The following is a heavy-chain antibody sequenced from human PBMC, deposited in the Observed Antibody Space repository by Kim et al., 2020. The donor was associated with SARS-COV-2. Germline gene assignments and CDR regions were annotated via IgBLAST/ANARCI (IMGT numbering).Heavy chain of an antibody. CDR2: T. J-gene: IGHJ4*02. V-gene: IGHV3-15*01. D-gene: IGHD6-19*01. CDR3: TTEVAVASTLY. Sequence: TDYAAPVKGRFTISRDDSKNTLYLQMNSLKTEDTAVYYCTTEVAVASTLYWGQGTLVTVSS.